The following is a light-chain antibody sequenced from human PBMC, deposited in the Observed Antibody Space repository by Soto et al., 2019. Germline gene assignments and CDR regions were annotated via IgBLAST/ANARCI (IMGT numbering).Light chain of an antibody. J-gene: IGKJ3*01. CDR3: QQYGSSQFT. CDR1: QSVSSSY. Sequence: EIVLTQSPGTLSLSPGERATLSCRASQSVSSSYLAWYQQKPGQAPRLLIYGASSRATGIPDRFSGSGSGTDFTLTIRRLEPEDLAVYYCQQYGSSQFTFGPGTKLDIK. CDR2: GAS. V-gene: IGKV3-20*01.